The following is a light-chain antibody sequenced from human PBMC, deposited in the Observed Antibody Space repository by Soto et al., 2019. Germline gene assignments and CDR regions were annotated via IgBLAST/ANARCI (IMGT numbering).Light chain of an antibody. Sequence: QSALTQPASVSGSPGQSITISCTGTSSDVGGYNYVSWYQQHPGKAPKLMIYEVSTRPSGVSNRFSGAKSVNTASLPISGLQAEDEADYYCSSYTSSSTWVFGGGTQLTVL. CDR2: EVS. V-gene: IGLV2-14*01. J-gene: IGLJ3*02. CDR1: SSDVGGYNY. CDR3: SSYTSSSTWV.